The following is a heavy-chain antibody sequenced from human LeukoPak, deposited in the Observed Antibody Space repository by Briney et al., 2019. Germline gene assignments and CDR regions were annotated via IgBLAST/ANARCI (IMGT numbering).Heavy chain of an antibody. Sequence: GGSLRLSCAASGFTFSSYWLSWVRQAPGKGLEWVANIKQDGSEKYYVDSVKGRFTISRDNAKNSLYLQMNSLRAEDTAVYYCARDLGMVRGIIGYWGQGTLVTVSS. CDR2: IKQDGSEK. J-gene: IGHJ4*02. V-gene: IGHV3-7*01. CDR3: ARDLGMVRGIIGY. CDR1: GFTFSSYW. D-gene: IGHD3-10*01.